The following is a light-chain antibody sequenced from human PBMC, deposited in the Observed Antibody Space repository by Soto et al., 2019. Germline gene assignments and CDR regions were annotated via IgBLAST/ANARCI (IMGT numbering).Light chain of an antibody. CDR2: GAS. CDR1: QSVSSSY. V-gene: IGKV3-20*01. Sequence: EIVLTQSPGTLSLSPGERATLSCRASQSVSSSYLAWYQHKPGQAPRLLIYGASTRATGIPDRFSGSESGTDFTLTISRLEPEDFAVYYCQQFGSPFTFGPGTKVDLK. J-gene: IGKJ3*01. CDR3: QQFGSPFT.